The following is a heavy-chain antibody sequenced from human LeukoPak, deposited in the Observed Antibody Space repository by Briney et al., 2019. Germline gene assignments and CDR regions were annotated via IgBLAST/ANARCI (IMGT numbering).Heavy chain of an antibody. CDR3: ARRLTYYYDSSGYNRPHDAFDI. CDR2: IYHSGST. V-gene: IGHV4-30-2*01. CDR1: GGSISSGGYS. D-gene: IGHD3-22*01. J-gene: IGHJ3*02. Sequence: SETLSLTCAVSGGSISSGGYSWSWIRQPPGKGLEWIGYIYHSGSTYYNPSLKSRVTISVDTSKNQFSLKLSSVTAADTAVYYCARRLTYYYDSSGYNRPHDAFDIWGQGTMVTVSS.